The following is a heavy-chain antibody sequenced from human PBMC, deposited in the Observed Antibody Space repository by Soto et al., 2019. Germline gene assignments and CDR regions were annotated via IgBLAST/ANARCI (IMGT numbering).Heavy chain of an antibody. Sequence: GGSLRLSCVASGLTFSSYGIHWVRQAPGKGLEWVAVISYDGSNEYYADSVKGRFTISRDNSKNTLYLQMDSLRPEDTAVYYCAKEITVAGDFDYWGHGTQVTVSS. CDR2: ISYDGSNE. CDR1: GLTFSSYG. V-gene: IGHV3-30*18. J-gene: IGHJ4*01. D-gene: IGHD6-19*01. CDR3: AKEITVAGDFDY.